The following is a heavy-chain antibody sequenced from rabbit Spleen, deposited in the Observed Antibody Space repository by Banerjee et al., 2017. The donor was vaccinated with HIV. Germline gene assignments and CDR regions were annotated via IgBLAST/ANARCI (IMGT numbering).Heavy chain of an antibody. Sequence: LEESGGGLVKPEGSLTLTCKASGVSFSDRDVMCWVRQAPGKGLEWIACINTYTDKGVYATWAKGRFTISRTSSTTVTLQMTSLTVADTATYFCARDTGSSFSSYGMDLWGQGTLVTVS. CDR1: GVSFSDRDV. V-gene: IGHV1S45*01. CDR3: ARDTGSSFSSYGMDL. D-gene: IGHD8-1*01. CDR2: INTYTDKG. J-gene: IGHJ6*01.